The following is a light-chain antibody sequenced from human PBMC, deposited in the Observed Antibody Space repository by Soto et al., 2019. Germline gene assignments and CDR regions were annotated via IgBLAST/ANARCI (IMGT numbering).Light chain of an antibody. Sequence: EIVSTQSPATLSLSPGERATLSCRASQSVSSYLAWYQQKPGQAPRLLIYDASNRATGIPARFSGSGSGTDFTLTISSPEPEDFAVYYCQQRSNWPPGTFGGGTKVEIK. CDR2: DAS. J-gene: IGKJ4*01. CDR3: QQRSNWPPGT. V-gene: IGKV3-11*01. CDR1: QSVSSY.